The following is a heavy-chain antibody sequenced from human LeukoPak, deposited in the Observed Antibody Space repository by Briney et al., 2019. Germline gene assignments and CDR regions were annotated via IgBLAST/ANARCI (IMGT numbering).Heavy chain of an antibody. Sequence: GGSLRLSCAASGFTFSSYAMSWVRRAPGKGLEWVSAISGSGGSTYYADSVKGRFTISRDNSKNTLYLQMNSLRAEDTAVYYCAKDSSSGYYYYFDYWGQGTLVTVSS. D-gene: IGHD3-22*01. V-gene: IGHV3-23*01. CDR3: AKDSSSGYYYYFDY. CDR1: GFTFSSYA. CDR2: ISGSGGST. J-gene: IGHJ4*02.